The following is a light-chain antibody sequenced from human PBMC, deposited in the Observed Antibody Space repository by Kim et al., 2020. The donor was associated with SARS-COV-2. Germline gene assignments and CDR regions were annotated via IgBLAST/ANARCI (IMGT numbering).Light chain of an antibody. CDR2: DVS. J-gene: IGLJ1*01. CDR3: SSYTSSSTQV. Sequence: QSALTQPASVSGSPGQSITISCIGTSSDVGGYNYVSWYQQHPGKAPKLMIYDVSKWPSGVSNRFSGSKSGNTASLTISGLQAEDEADYYCSSYTSSSTQVFGTGTKVTVL. V-gene: IGLV2-14*01. CDR1: SSDVGGYNY.